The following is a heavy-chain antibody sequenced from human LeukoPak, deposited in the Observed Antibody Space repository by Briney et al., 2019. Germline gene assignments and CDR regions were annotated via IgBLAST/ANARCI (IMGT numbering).Heavy chain of an antibody. CDR2: ISSSGSTI. CDR3: AREGFTGYGDYFYYYYYYMDV. D-gene: IGHD4-17*01. J-gene: IGHJ6*03. V-gene: IGHV3-48*03. Sequence: GGSLRLSCAAPGFTFSSYEMNWIRQAPGKGLEWVSYISSSGSTIYYADSVKGRFTISRDNAKNSLYLQMNSLRAEDTAVYYCAREGFTGYGDYFYYYYYYMDVWGKGTTVTVSS. CDR1: GFTFSSYE.